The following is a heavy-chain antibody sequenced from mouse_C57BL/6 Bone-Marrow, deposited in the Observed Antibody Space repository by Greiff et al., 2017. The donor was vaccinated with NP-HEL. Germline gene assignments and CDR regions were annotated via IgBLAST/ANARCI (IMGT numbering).Heavy chain of an antibody. CDR3: TILLGYYAMDY. CDR2: IDPEDGDT. D-gene: IGHD4-1*01. CDR1: GFNIKDYY. J-gene: IGHJ4*01. Sequence: VQLQQSGAELVRPGASVKLSCTASGFNIKDYYMHWVKQRPEQGLEWIGRIDPEDGDTEYAPKFQGKATMTADTASNTAYLQLSSLTSEETAVYYCTILLGYYAMDYWGQGTSVTVSS. V-gene: IGHV14-1*01.